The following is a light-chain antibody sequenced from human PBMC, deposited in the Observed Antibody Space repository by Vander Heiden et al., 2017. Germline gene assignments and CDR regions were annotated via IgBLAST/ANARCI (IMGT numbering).Light chain of an antibody. J-gene: IGKJ2*01. CDR3: QQSDSTLGST. CDR2: AAS. V-gene: IGKV1-39*01. Sequence: IQMTQSPSSLSASVGDRVTITCRASQSISSYLNWYQQKPGKAPKLLIYAASSLQSGVPSRFSGSGYGTDFTLTISSRQPEDFATYYCQQSDSTLGSTFGQGTKLEIK. CDR1: QSISSY.